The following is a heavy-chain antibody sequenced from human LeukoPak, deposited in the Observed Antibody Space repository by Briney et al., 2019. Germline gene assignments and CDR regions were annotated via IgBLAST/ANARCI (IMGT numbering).Heavy chain of an antibody. CDR1: GFTFSSYS. J-gene: IGHJ4*02. V-gene: IGHV3-21*01. D-gene: IGHD6-19*01. Sequence: PGGSLRLSCAASGFTFSSYSMNWVRQAPGKGLEWVSSISSSGSYTYYADSVKGRFTISRDNAKNSLYLQMNSLRAEDTAVYYCARDIHPHEWLVPLLWGQGTLVTVSS. CDR2: ISSSGSYT. CDR3: ARDIHPHEWLVPLL.